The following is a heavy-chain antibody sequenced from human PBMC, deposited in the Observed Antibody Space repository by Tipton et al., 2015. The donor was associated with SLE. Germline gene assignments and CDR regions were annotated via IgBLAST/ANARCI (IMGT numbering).Heavy chain of an antibody. CDR2: ISGSGGST. CDR1: GFTFSSYA. Sequence: SLRLSCAASGFTFSSYAMSWVRQAPGKGLEWVSAISGSGGSTYYADSVKGRFTISRDNSKNTLYLQMNSLRAEDTAVYYCAKESYDYVWGSYRSINFDYWGQGTLVTVSS. CDR3: AKESYDYVWGSYRSINFDY. V-gene: IGHV3-23*01. J-gene: IGHJ4*02. D-gene: IGHD3-16*02.